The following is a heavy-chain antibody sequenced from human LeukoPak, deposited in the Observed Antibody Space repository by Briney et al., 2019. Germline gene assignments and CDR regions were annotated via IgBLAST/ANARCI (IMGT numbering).Heavy chain of an antibody. CDR3: ARGRGYSGYANWFDP. V-gene: IGHV4-31*03. CDR1: GGSISSGGYY. D-gene: IGHD5-12*01. J-gene: IGHJ5*02. Sequence: PSETLSLTCTVSGGSISSGGYYWSWLRQHPGKGLEWIGYIYYSGSTYYNPSLKSRVTISVDTSKNQFSLKLSSVTAADTAVYYCARGRGYSGYANWFDPWGQGTLVTVSS. CDR2: IYYSGST.